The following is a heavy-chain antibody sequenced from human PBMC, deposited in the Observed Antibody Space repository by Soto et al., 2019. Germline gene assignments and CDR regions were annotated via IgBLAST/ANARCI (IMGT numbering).Heavy chain of an antibody. Sequence: PGESLKISCKASGYDFTSYWIGWVRQMPGKGLEWMAIISPDDSNTRYSPSFQGQVTISADKSISTAYLQWSSLKASDTAMYYCATGGYCSSTSCYNFFDYWGQGTLVTSPQ. CDR2: ISPDDSNT. V-gene: IGHV5-51*01. CDR1: GYDFTSYW. J-gene: IGHJ4*02. CDR3: ATGGYCSSTSCYNFFDY. D-gene: IGHD2-2*02.